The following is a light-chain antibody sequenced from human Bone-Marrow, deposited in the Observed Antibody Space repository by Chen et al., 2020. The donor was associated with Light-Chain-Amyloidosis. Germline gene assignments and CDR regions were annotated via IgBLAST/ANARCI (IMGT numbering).Light chain of an antibody. CDR3: SSYTITNTLV. Sequence: QSALTQPASVSGSPGQSITISCPGISTDVGGDNHVSWYQQHPDKAPKHMIYEVIIRPSWVPDRFSGSKSDNTASLTISGLQTEDEADYFCSSYTITNTLVFGSGTRVTVL. V-gene: IGLV2-14*01. CDR1: STDVGGDNH. CDR2: EVI. J-gene: IGLJ1*01.